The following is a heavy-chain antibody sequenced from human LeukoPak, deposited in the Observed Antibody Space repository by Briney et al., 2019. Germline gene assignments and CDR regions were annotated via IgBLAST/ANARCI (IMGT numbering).Heavy chain of an antibody. J-gene: IGHJ4*02. CDR1: GYTLTSYG. D-gene: IGHD3-10*01. V-gene: IGHV1-2*02. CDR2: INPNSGGT. Sequence: ASVKVSCKASGYTLTSYGISWVRQAPGQGLEWMGWINPNSGGTNYAQKFQGRVTMTRDTSISTAYMELSRLRSDDTAMYYCARVLSRSSYSSGSYYQDYWGQGTLVTVSS. CDR3: ARVLSRSSYSSGSYYQDY.